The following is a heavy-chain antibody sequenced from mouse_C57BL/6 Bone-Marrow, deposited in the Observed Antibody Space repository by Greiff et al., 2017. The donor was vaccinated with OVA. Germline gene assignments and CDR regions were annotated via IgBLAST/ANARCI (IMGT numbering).Heavy chain of an antibody. CDR3: ARLSNGSSYYYAMDY. CDR2: ISSGSSTI. CDR1: GFTFSDYG. V-gene: IGHV5-17*01. J-gene: IGHJ4*01. D-gene: IGHD1-1*01. Sequence: EVHLVESGGGLVKPGGSLKLSCAASGFTFSDYGMHWVRQAPEKGLEWVAYISSGSSTIYYADTVKGRFTISRDNAKNTLFLQMTSLRSEDTAMYYCARLSNGSSYYYAMDYWGQGTSVTVSS.